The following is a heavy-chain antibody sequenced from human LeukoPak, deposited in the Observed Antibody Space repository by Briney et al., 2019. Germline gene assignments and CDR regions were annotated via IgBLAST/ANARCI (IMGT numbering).Heavy chain of an antibody. Sequence: GGSLRLSCAASGFTFSSYAMHWVRQAPGKGLEWVAVISYDGSNKYYADSVKGRFTISRDNSKNTLYLQMNSLRVEDTAIYYCAKESATLGDLDYWGQGTLVTVSS. CDR1: GFTFSSYA. D-gene: IGHD3-16*01. J-gene: IGHJ4*02. V-gene: IGHV3-30-3*01. CDR3: AKESATLGDLDY. CDR2: ISYDGSNK.